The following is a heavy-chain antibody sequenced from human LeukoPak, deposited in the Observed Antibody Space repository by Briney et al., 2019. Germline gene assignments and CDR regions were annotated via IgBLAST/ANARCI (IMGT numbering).Heavy chain of an antibody. CDR3: AKYPNTLIAVAGKDY. CDR1: GFTFSSYA. J-gene: IGHJ4*02. Sequence: GRSLRLSCAASGFTFSSYAMSWVRQAPGKGLEWVSAISGSGGSTYYADSVKGRFTISRDNSKNTLYLQMNSLRAEDTAVYYCAKYPNTLIAVAGKDYWGQGTLVTVSS. D-gene: IGHD6-19*01. V-gene: IGHV3-23*01. CDR2: ISGSGGST.